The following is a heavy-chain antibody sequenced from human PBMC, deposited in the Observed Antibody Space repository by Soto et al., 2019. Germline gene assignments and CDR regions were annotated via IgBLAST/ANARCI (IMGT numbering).Heavy chain of an antibody. CDR1: GYTFTGYY. J-gene: IGHJ6*03. CDR2: INPNSGGT. V-gene: IGHV1-2*04. D-gene: IGHD2-2*01. CDR3: ARAHQYYYYYMDV. Sequence: GASLKVSCKASGYTFTGYYMHWVRQAPGQGLEWMGWINPNSGGTNYAQKFQGWVTMTRDTSISTAYMELSRLRSDDTAVYYCARAHQYYYYYMDVWGKGTTVTVSS.